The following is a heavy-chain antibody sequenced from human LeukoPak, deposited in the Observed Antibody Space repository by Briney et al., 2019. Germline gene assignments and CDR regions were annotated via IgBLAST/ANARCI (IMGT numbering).Heavy chain of an antibody. CDR1: GASFSTNY. V-gene: IGHV4-59*01. D-gene: IGHD1-1*01. CDR3: ARLYQQSKWKYYYYYMDV. CDR2: VFDSGST. J-gene: IGHJ6*03. Sequence: SETLSLTCTVSGASFSTNYWSWIRQPPGRGLEWIGYVFDSGSTNYNPSLKSRVTISVDTSTKQFSLRLSSVTAADTAVYYCARLYQQSKWKYYYYYMDVWGKGTAVTVSS.